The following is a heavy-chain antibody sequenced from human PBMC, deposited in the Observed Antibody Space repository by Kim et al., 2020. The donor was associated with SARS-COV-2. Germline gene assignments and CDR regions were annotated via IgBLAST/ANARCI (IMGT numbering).Heavy chain of an antibody. V-gene: IGHV3-48*04. CDR2: ISSSSSTI. CDR3: ARVSGDFPLDY. CDR1: GFTFSSYS. J-gene: IGHJ4*02. Sequence: GGSLRLSCAASGFTFSSYSMNWVRQAPGKGLEWVSYISSSSSTIYYADSVKGRFTISRDNAKNSLYLQMNSLRAEDTAVYYCARVSGDFPLDYWGQGTLVTVSS. D-gene: IGHD2-21*02.